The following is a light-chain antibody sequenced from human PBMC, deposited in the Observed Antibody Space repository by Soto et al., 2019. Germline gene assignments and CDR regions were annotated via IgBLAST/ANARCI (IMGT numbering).Light chain of an antibody. J-gene: IGKJ1*01. CDR2: GAS. CDR3: PRYGSSPRT. CDR1: QSVSSSY. Sequence: EIVLTQSPGTLSLSPGERATLSCRASQSVSSSYLAWYQQKPGQAPRLLIYGASSRATGIPGRFSGSGSGTDFTLTISRLEHEEFEVYYCPRYGSSPRTLGPGTKVDNK. V-gene: IGKV3-20*01.